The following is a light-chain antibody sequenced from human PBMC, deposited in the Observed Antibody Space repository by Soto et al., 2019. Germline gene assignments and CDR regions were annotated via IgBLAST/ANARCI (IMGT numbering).Light chain of an antibody. CDR3: QQYNSYSGT. Sequence: DSQMTQSPSTLSASVGDRVTITCRASQSISSWLAWYQQKPGKAPKLLIYDASSLEGGVPSRFSGSGSGTEFTLTISSLQPDDFATYYCQQYNSYSGTFGQGTKVDIK. CDR1: QSISSW. CDR2: DAS. V-gene: IGKV1-5*01. J-gene: IGKJ1*01.